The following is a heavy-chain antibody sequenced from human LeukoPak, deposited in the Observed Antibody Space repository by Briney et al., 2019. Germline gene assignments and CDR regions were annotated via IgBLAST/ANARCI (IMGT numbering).Heavy chain of an antibody. CDR3: TTVRMGATRDFDY. CDR2: INNDGTTT. CDR1: GFTFTGYW. J-gene: IGHJ4*02. V-gene: IGHV3-74*01. Sequence: GGSLRLSCAASGFTFTGYWMYWVRQGPGKGPVWVSHINNDGTTTTYADAVKGRFTISRDNAKNTLYLQMNSLRAEDTAVYYCTTVRMGATRDFDYWGQGTLVTVSS. D-gene: IGHD1-26*01.